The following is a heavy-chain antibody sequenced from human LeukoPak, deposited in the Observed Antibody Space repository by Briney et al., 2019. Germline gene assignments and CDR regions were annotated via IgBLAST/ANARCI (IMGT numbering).Heavy chain of an antibody. D-gene: IGHD3-22*01. CDR3: ARDNDSSGYYFDY. J-gene: IGHJ4*02. CDR1: GRSFSSYY. Sequence: SETLSLTCTVSGRSFSSYYGIWIRQPPGKGLECLGDIYHSGSTKYNPSPTSRVTISVDPSKNQFSLKLSSVTAADTAVYYCARDNDSSGYYFDYWGQGTLVTVSS. CDR2: IYHSGST. V-gene: IGHV4-59*01.